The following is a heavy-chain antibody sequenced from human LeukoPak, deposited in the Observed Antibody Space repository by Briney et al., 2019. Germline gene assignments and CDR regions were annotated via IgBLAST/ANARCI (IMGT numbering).Heavy chain of an antibody. D-gene: IGHD3-3*01. J-gene: IGHJ4*02. CDR2: MNPNSGNT. V-gene: IGHV1-8*01. Sequence: ASVKVSCKASGYTFTSYDINWVRQATGQGLEWMGWMNPNSGNTGYAQKFQGRVTMTRNTSISTAYMELSSLRSEDTAVYYCARGSSFSLEWLLSYFDYWGQGTLVTVSS. CDR3: ARGSSFSLEWLLSYFDY. CDR1: GYTFTSYD.